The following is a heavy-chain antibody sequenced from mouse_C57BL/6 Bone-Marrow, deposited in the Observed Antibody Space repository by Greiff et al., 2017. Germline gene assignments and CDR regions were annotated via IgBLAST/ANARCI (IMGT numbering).Heavy chain of an antibody. CDR2: ISYDGCN. V-gene: IGHV3-6*01. J-gene: IGHJ2*01. D-gene: IGHD2-4*01. CDR3: ARGRYYDYDEDYFDY. CDR1: GYSFTSGYY. Sequence: EVHLVESGPGLVKPSQSLSLSCSVSGYSFTSGYYWYWIRQFPGNQLEMMGYISYDGCNNYNPTLKNRITITRDTSKNQFFLKLNSVTTEDTATYYGARGRYYDYDEDYFDYWGQGTTLTVSS.